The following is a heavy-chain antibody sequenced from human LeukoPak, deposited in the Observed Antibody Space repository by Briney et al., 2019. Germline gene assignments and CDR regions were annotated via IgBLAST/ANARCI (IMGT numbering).Heavy chain of an antibody. Sequence: HPGGSLRLSCSASGFSFTTYGMHWVRQAPGKGLEWVAFISYDGGKRYFADSVKGRFSISRDNSASALFLDMDGLRTEDTAVYYCAKGLRWFGNFYFNFFDHWGQGILVTVSS. CDR3: AKGLRWFGNFYFNFFDH. V-gene: IGHV3-30*18. CDR1: GFSFTTYG. J-gene: IGHJ4*02. CDR2: ISYDGGKR. D-gene: IGHD3-10*01.